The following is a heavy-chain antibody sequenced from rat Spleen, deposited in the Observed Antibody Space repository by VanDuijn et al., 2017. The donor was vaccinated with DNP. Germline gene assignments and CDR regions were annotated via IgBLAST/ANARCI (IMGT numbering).Heavy chain of an antibody. CDR2: IGSAAYAP. CDR1: GFTFSAYY. Sequence: EVQLVESGGGLVQPGRSLKLSCAASGFTFSAYYMAWVRQAPAKGLEWVAYIGSAAYAPYYGDSVKGRFTISRDNAKSTLYLQMNSLRSEDTATYYCARGGNNLFAYWGQGTLVTVSS. J-gene: IGHJ3*01. D-gene: IGHD1-10*01. CDR3: ARGGNNLFAY. V-gene: IGHV5-22*01.